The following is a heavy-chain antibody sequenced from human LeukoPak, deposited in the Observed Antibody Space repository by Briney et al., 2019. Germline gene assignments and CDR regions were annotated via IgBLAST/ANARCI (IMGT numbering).Heavy chain of an antibody. J-gene: IGHJ4*02. Sequence: SETLSLTCTVSGASTSSSAYYWAWLRQPPGKGLEWIGSIYYSGSTYYKLSLKSRVSISVDTTKNHFSLKLSSVTAADTAVYYCARVPQATRYYFDYWGQGTLVTVSS. CDR1: GASTSSSAYY. V-gene: IGHV4-39*07. D-gene: IGHD5-24*01. CDR2: IYYSGST. CDR3: ARVPQATRYYFDY.